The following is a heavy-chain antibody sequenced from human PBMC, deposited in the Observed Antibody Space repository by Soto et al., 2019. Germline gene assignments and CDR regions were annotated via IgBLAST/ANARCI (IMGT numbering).Heavy chain of an antibody. CDR1: GFSLSTSGVG. CDR2: IYWDDDK. D-gene: IGHD3-22*01. V-gene: IGHV2-5*02. Sequence: SGPTLVNPTQTLTLTCTFSGFSLSTSGVGVGWIRQPPGKALEWLALIYWDDDKRYSPSLKSRLTITKDTSKNQVVLTMTNMDPVDTATYYCAHTGYYYDNSDYWISADYWGQGTLVTVSS. J-gene: IGHJ4*02. CDR3: AHTGYYYDNSDYWISADY.